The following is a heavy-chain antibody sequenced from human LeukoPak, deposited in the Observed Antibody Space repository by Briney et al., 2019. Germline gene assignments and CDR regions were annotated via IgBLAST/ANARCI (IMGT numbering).Heavy chain of an antibody. CDR1: GFTFSSYE. Sequence: GGSLRLSCAASGFTFSSYEMNWVRQAPGKGLEWVSYISSSGSTIYYADSVKGRFTISRDNAKNSPYLQMNSLRDEDTAVYYCARVLRYFDWFPSGDAFDIWGQGTMVTVSA. J-gene: IGHJ3*02. D-gene: IGHD3-9*01. CDR3: ARVLRYFDWFPSGDAFDI. CDR2: ISSSGSTI. V-gene: IGHV3-48*03.